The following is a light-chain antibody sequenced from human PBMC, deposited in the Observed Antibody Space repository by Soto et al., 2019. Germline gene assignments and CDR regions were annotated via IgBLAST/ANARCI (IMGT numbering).Light chain of an antibody. CDR2: DVS. V-gene: IGLV2-11*01. CDR1: SSDVGGYNY. J-gene: IGLJ3*02. CDR3: CSYAGSNTGV. Sequence: QSALTQPRSVSGSPGQSVTISCTGTSSDVGGYNYVSWYQQHPGKAPQLMIYDVSKRPSGVPDRFSGSKSGNTASLTISGLQAEDEADYYCCSYAGSNTGVFVGGTQLTVL.